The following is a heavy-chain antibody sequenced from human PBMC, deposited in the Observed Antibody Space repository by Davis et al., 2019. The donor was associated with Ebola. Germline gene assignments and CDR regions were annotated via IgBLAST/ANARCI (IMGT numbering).Heavy chain of an antibody. J-gene: IGHJ4*02. V-gene: IGHV1-3*01. Sequence: AASVKVSCKASGYTFTSYAMHWVRQAPGQRLEWMGWINAGNGSTKYSQKFQGRVTITRDTSASTAYMELSSLRSEDTAVYYCARGAYSSSWYPFDYWGQGTLVTVSS. D-gene: IGHD6-13*01. CDR1: GYTFTSYA. CDR3: ARGAYSSSWYPFDY. CDR2: INAGNGST.